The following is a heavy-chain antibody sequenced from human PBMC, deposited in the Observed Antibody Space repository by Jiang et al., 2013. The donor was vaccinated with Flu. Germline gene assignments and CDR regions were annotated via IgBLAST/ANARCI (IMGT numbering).Heavy chain of an antibody. CDR1: GFTFSSYW. Sequence: QLVESGGGLVQPGGSLRLSCAASGFTFSSYWMSWVRQAPGKGLEWVANIKQDGSEKYYVDSVKGRFTISRDNAKNSLYLQMNSLRAEDTAVYYCARWDYDYVWGSYRQNLGYFDYWGQGTLVTVSS. CDR2: IKQDGSEK. V-gene: IGHV3-7*01. J-gene: IGHJ4*02. CDR3: ARWDYDYVWGSYRQNLGYFDY. D-gene: IGHD3-16*02.